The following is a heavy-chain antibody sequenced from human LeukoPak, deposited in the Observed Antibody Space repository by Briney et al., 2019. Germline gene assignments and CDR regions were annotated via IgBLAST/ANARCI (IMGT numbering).Heavy chain of an antibody. V-gene: IGHV3-21*01. Sequence: GGFLRLSCAASGFTFSSYGMNWVRQAPGKGLEWVSSISSSSSYIYYADSVKGRFTISRDNAKNSLYLQMNSLRAEDTAVYYCARDRGGIAAAAHLDVWGKGTTVTVSS. D-gene: IGHD6-13*01. CDR1: GFTFSSYG. CDR2: ISSSSSYI. J-gene: IGHJ6*04. CDR3: ARDRGGIAAAAHLDV.